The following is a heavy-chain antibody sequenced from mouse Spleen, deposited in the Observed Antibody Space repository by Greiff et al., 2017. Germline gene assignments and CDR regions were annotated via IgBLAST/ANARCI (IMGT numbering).Heavy chain of an antibody. V-gene: IGHV1-82*01. Sequence: QVQLQQSGPELVKPGASVKISCKASGYAFSSSWMNWVKQRPGKGLEWIGRIYPGDGDTNYNGKFKGKATLTADKSSSTAYMQLSSLTSEDSAVYFCARESRPYGNYGFDYWGQGTTLTVSS. CDR1: GYAFSSSW. CDR2: IYPGDGDT. D-gene: IGHD2-1*01. J-gene: IGHJ2*01. CDR3: ARESRPYGNYGFDY.